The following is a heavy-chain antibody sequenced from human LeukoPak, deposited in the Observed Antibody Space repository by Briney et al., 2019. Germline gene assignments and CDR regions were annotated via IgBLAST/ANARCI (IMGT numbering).Heavy chain of an antibody. CDR1: GGSISNYY. V-gene: IGHV4-59*01. CDR3: ARVPRITGTRYYMDV. Sequence: TSETLSLTCTVSGGSISNYYWSWIRQPPGKGLEWIGYIYYTGTINYNPSLKSRVSISVDTSKNQFSLKLSSVTAADTAVYYCARVPRITGTRYYMDVWGKGTTVTVSS. CDR2: IYYTGTI. D-gene: IGHD1-20*01. J-gene: IGHJ6*03.